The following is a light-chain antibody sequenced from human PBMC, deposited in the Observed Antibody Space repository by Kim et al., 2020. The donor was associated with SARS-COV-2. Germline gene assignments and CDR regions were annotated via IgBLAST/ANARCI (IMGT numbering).Light chain of an antibody. CDR3: SAWDSSLSAWV. CDR2: RNN. CDR1: RNDVGNEG. Sequence: RQAATLTCTGSRNDVGNEGATWLQQHQGHPPKLLSSRNNNRPTGISERFSASRSGDTASLTITGLQPEDEADYYCSAWDSSLSAWVFGGGTQLTVL. J-gene: IGLJ3*02. V-gene: IGLV10-54*01.